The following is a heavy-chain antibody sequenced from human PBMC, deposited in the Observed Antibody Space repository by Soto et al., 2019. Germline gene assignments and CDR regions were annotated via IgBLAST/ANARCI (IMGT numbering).Heavy chain of an antibody. CDR3: GREYRGEENREPDGTNSES. J-gene: IGHJ4*02. CDR2: IIPMLNKS. V-gene: IGHV1-69*04. Sequence: QVQLVQSGADGRKVGSSGTVSCKASGGSFTTITCVRQAPGQGSEWMGRIIPMLNKSTHAQKFQGRVTINADRSTSTADIEMGSLRSEDTAVYYCGREYRGEENREPDGTNSESWGQASLASASA. D-gene: IGHD3-10*01. CDR1: GGSFTT.